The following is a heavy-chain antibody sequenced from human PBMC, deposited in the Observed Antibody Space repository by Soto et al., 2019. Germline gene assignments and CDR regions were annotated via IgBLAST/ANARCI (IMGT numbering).Heavy chain of an antibody. Sequence: ASVKVSCKVSGYTLTELSMHWVRQAPGKGLEWMGGFDPEDGETIYAQKFQGRVTMTEDTSTDTAYMELGSLRSEDTAVYYCATVPPWYYDSSGYYYWGQGTLVTVSS. D-gene: IGHD3-22*01. V-gene: IGHV1-24*01. CDR2: FDPEDGET. J-gene: IGHJ4*02. CDR1: GYTLTELS. CDR3: ATVPPWYYDSSGYYY.